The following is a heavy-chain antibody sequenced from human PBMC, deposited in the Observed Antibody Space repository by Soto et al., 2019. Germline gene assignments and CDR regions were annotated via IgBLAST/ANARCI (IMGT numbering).Heavy chain of an antibody. V-gene: IGHV6-1*01. CDR3: VRLVGNSWLDY. D-gene: IGHD4-4*01. CDR2: TYYRSQWHY. Sequence: QVQLQQSGPGLVKPSQTLSLTCAIYGDSVSSNSVVWNWIRQSPSRGIEWLGRTYYRSQWHYEYAEFVQSRIRIDPNTSKSHVSLQLYSVRPEDSAVYYCVRLVGNSWLDYWGQGTLVTVSS. CDR1: GDSVSSNSVV. J-gene: IGHJ4*02.